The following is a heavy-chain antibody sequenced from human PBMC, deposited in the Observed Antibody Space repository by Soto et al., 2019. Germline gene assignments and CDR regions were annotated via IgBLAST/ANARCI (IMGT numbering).Heavy chain of an antibody. Sequence: EVQLLESGGTLVQPGRSLRLSCAASGFPFSNYALSWVRQAPGKGLEWVSTFSAAGRTHYADSVWGRFTIARDRSQNTVRLQISDLRPEDTAVYYCAKESMPEHYGDTLFDYWGQGTRVTVSS. CDR2: FSAAGRT. CDR3: AKESMPEHYGDTLFDY. V-gene: IGHV3-23*01. J-gene: IGHJ4*02. CDR1: GFPFSNYA. D-gene: IGHD4-17*01.